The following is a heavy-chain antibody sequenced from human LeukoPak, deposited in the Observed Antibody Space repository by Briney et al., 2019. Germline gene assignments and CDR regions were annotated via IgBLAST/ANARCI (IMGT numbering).Heavy chain of an antibody. Sequence: PGGSLRLSCAASGFTFSDYYMSWIRQAPGKGLERFSYISSSGSTIYYAESVKGRFTISRDNAKNSLYLKMNSLRAEDTAVYYCASSGPYNWNPEHHYWGQGTLVTVSS. J-gene: IGHJ4*02. V-gene: IGHV3-11*01. CDR1: GFTFSDYY. CDR3: ASSGPYNWNPEHHY. CDR2: ISSSGSTI. D-gene: IGHD1-20*01.